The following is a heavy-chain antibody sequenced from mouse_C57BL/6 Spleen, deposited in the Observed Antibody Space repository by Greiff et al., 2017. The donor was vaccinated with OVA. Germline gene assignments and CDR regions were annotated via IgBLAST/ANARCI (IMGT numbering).Heavy chain of an antibody. D-gene: IGHD2-12*01. V-gene: IGHV1-81*01. J-gene: IGHJ2*01. CDR3: ARATTRYFDY. CDR2: IYPRSGNH. Sequence: QVQLKESGAELARPGASVKLSCKASGYTFTSYGISWVKPSTGQGLEWIGEIYPRSGNHYYNEKFKGKATLTADNSSSTAYMELRSLTSEDAAVYFCARATTRYFDYWGQGTTLTVSS. CDR1: GYTFTSYG.